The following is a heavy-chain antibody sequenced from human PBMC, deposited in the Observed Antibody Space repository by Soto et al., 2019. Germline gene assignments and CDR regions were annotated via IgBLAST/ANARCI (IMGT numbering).Heavy chain of an antibody. D-gene: IGHD6-19*01. V-gene: IGHV2-26*01. CDR2: IFSNDEK. CDR1: GFSLSNARMG. Sequence: QVTLKESGPVLVKPTETLTLTCTVSGFSLSNARMGVSWIRQPPGKALEWLAHIFSNDEKSYSTSLKSRLTISKDTSKSQVVLTMTNMGPVDTATYYCARTLGYSSGPFDYWGQGTLVTVSS. J-gene: IGHJ4*02. CDR3: ARTLGYSSGPFDY.